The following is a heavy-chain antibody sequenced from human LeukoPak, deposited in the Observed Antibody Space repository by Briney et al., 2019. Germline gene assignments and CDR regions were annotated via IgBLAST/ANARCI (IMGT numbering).Heavy chain of an antibody. J-gene: IGHJ4*02. Sequence: AGGSLRLSWAASGFTFSNYGIHWVRQAPGKGLEWVAFVRYDGSNKYYADSVKGRFTISRDNSKNTLYLQMNSLRAEDTAVYYCTKEMADRREAFDYWGQGTLATVSS. V-gene: IGHV3-30*02. D-gene: IGHD6-6*01. CDR2: VRYDGSNK. CDR3: TKEMADRREAFDY. CDR1: GFTFSNYG.